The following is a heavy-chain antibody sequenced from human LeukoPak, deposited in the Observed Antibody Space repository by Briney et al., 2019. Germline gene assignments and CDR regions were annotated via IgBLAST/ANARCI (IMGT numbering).Heavy chain of an antibody. Sequence: SVKVSCKASGGTFSSYDISWVRQAPGQGLEWMGGIIPIFGTANYAQKFQGRVTITADESTTTAYMELSSLRSEDTAVYYCAKDESAMVRGAYYFDYWGQGSLVTVSS. CDR3: AKDESAMVRGAYYFDY. CDR1: GGTFSSYD. V-gene: IGHV1-69*13. D-gene: IGHD3-10*01. J-gene: IGHJ4*02. CDR2: IIPIFGTA.